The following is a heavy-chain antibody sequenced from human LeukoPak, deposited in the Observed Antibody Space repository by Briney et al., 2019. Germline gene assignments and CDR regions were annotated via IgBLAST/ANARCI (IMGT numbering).Heavy chain of an antibody. Sequence: SETLSLTCTVSGGSISSSSYYWGWIRQPPGKGLEWIGEINHSGSTNYNPSLKSRVTISVDTSKNQFSLKLSSVTAADTAVYYCARGVRTVTGLWGRGTLVTVSS. CDR1: GGSISSSSYY. V-gene: IGHV4-39*07. J-gene: IGHJ2*01. D-gene: IGHD4-17*01. CDR3: ARGVRTVTGL. CDR2: INHSGST.